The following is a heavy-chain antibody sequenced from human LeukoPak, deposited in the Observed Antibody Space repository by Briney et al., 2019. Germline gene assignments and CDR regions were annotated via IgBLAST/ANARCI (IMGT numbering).Heavy chain of an antibody. V-gene: IGHV3-48*03. CDR1: GFTFSSYE. CDR2: ISSSGNTI. Sequence: AGGSLRLSCAASGFTFSSYEMNWVRQAPGKGLEWVSYISSSGNTIYYADSVKGRFTISRDNAKNSLYLQMNSLRAEDTAVYYCAKDPLYYYDRWSPGGSPGPLDYWGQGTLVTVSS. J-gene: IGHJ4*02. D-gene: IGHD3-22*01. CDR3: AKDPLYYYDRWSPGGSPGPLDY.